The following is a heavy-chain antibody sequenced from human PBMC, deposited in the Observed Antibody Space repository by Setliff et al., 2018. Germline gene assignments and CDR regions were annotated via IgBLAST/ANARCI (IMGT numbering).Heavy chain of an antibody. CDR1: GGSISSSSYY. Sequence: SETLSLTCTVSGGSISSSSYYWGWIRQPPGKGLEWIGSIYYSGSTYYNPSLKSRVTISVDTSKNQFSLKLSSVTAADTAVYYCARLGSARYDSSGYYPDNWFDPWGRGTLVTVSS. V-gene: IGHV4-39*01. CDR3: ARLGSARYDSSGYYPDNWFDP. D-gene: IGHD3-22*01. CDR2: IYYSGST. J-gene: IGHJ5*02.